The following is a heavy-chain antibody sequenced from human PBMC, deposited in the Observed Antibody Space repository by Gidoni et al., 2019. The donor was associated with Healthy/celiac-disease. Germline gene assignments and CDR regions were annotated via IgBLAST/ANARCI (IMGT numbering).Heavy chain of an antibody. V-gene: IGHV4-34*01. CDR1: GVSFSGYY. Sequence: QVQLQQWGAGLLKPSETLSLTCAVYGVSFSGYYWSWLRQPQGKGLEWIGEINHSGSTNYNPSLKSRVTISVVTSKNQFSLKLSSVTAADTAVYYCARAGAWGDYWGQGTLVTVSS. D-gene: IGHD3-16*01. J-gene: IGHJ4*02. CDR3: ARAGAWGDY. CDR2: INHSGST.